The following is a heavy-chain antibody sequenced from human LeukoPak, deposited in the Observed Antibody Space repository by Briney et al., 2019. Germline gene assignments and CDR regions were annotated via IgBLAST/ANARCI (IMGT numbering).Heavy chain of an antibody. CDR3: AKDASDYGDYVWWFDP. CDR2: ISGSGGST. CDR1: GFTFSSYA. J-gene: IGHJ5*02. Sequence: GSLRLSCAASGFTFSSYAMSWVRQAPGKGLEWVSAISGSGGSTYYADSVKGRFTISRDNSRNTLYLQMNSLGAEDTAVYYCAKDASDYGDYVWWFDPWGQGTLDTVSS. V-gene: IGHV3-23*01. D-gene: IGHD4-17*01.